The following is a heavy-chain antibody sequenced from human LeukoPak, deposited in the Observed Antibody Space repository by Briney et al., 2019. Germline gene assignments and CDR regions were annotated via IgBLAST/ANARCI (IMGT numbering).Heavy chain of an antibody. V-gene: IGHV4-30-2*01. CDR2: IYHSGST. CDR3: ARSGVFWSGYPEGYFDY. CDR1: GGSISSGGYY. Sequence: TSETLSLTCTVSGGSISSGGYYWSWIRRPPGKGLEWIGYIYHSGSTYYNPSLKSRVTISVDRSKNQFSLKLSSVTAADTAVYYCARSGVFWSGYPEGYFDYWGQGTLVTVSS. J-gene: IGHJ4*02. D-gene: IGHD3-3*01.